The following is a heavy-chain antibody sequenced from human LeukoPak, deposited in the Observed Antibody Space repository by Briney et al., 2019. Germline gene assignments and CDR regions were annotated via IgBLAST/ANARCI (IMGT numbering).Heavy chain of an antibody. Sequence: PGGSLRLSCAASGFTFSSYAMSWVRQAPGKGLEWVANIKQDGSEKYYVDSVKGRFTISRDNAKNSLYLQMNSLRAEDTAVYYCARDRFYYYYYGMDVWGQGTTVTVSS. CDR1: GFTFSSYA. CDR2: IKQDGSEK. J-gene: IGHJ6*02. V-gene: IGHV3-7*01. CDR3: ARDRFYYYYYGMDV.